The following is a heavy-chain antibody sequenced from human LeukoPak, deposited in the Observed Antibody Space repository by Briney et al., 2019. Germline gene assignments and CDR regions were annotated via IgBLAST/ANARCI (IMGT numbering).Heavy chain of an antibody. CDR3: AKFHCSSTSCYLKSNYYFDY. Sequence: PGGSLRLSCAASGFAFSSYAMSWVRQAPGKGLEWVSAISGSGGSTYYADSVKGRFTISRDNSKNTLYLQMNSLRAEDTAVYYCAKFHCSSTSCYLKSNYYFDYWGQGTLVTVSS. CDR2: ISGSGGST. J-gene: IGHJ4*02. V-gene: IGHV3-23*01. CDR1: GFAFSSYA. D-gene: IGHD2-2*01.